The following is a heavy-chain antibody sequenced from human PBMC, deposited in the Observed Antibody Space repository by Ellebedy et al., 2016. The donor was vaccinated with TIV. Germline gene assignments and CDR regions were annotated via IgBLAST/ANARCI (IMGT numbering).Heavy chain of an antibody. CDR3: ATSGAHDYRTSYYYYGMDV. D-gene: IGHD4-11*01. CDR1: GYTLTELS. Sequence: ASVKVSCKVSGYTLTELSMHWVRQAPGKGLEWMGGFDPEDGETIYAQKFQGRVTMTEDTSTDTAYMELSSLRSEDTAVYYCATSGAHDYRTSYYYYGMDVWGQGTTVTVSS. J-gene: IGHJ6*02. CDR2: FDPEDGET. V-gene: IGHV1-24*01.